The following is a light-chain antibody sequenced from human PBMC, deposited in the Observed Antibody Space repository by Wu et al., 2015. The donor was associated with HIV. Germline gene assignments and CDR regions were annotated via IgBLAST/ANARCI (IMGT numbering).Light chain of an antibody. V-gene: IGKV3-20*01. CDR3: QQYSDSIRT. CDR2: GAT. Sequence: IVLTQSPGTLSLSPGETATLSCRASQSISANYFAWYQQRPGQAPRLLIYGATSRAIGTPDRFSGDGSEKDFTLTISRVEPEDFAVYYCQQYSDSIRTFGQGTKVEIK. J-gene: IGKJ1*01. CDR1: QSISANY.